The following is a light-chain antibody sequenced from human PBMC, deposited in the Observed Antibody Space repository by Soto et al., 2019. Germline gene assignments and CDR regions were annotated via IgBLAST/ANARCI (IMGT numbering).Light chain of an antibody. CDR2: GTS. J-gene: IGKJ2*01. CDR1: QRVSSTY. V-gene: IGKV3-20*01. CDR3: QQYDRSPLYT. Sequence: EIVLTQSPGILSFSPGERATLSCRASQRVSSTYLAWYQQKVGQAPRLLIYGTSNRATGIPDRFSGSGSGTDFSLTISRLEPEDFAVYYCQQYDRSPLYTFGQGTKLEMK.